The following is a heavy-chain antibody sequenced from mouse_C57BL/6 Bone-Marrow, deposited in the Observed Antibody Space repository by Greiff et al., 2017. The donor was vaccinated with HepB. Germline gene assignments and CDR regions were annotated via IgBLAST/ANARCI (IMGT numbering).Heavy chain of an antibody. Sequence: VQLQQSGAELMKPGASVKLSCKATGYTFTGYWIEWVKQRPGHGLEWIGEILPGSGSTNYNEKFKGKATFTADTSSNTAYMQRSSLTTEDAAIYYDARREKSYNGNFHWYFDVWGTGTAVTVSA. J-gene: IGHJ1*03. V-gene: IGHV1-9*01. CDR1: GYTFTGYW. CDR2: ILPGSGST. D-gene: IGHD2-1*01. CDR3: ARREKSYNGNFHWYFDV.